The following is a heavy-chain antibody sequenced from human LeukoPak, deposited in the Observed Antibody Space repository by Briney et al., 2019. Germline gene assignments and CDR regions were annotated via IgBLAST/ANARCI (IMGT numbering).Heavy chain of an antibody. CDR1: GYTFTSYG. Sequence: ASVKVSCKASGYTFTSYGISWVRQAPGQGLEWMGWISAYNGNTNYAQKLQGRVTMTTDTSTSTAYMELRSLRSDDTAVYYCARDVQLSLMITFGGVIALGYWGQGTLVTVSS. V-gene: IGHV1-18*01. J-gene: IGHJ4*02. D-gene: IGHD3-16*02. CDR2: ISAYNGNT. CDR3: ARDVQLSLMITFGGVIALGY.